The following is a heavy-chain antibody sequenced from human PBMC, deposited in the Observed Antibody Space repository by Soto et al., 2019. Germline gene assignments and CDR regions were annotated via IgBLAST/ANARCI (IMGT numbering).Heavy chain of an antibody. CDR1: GYTFTCYA. CDR3: ARGEFLSYDDY. Sequence: QVQLVQSGAEVKKPGASVKVSCKASGYTFTCYAMHWVRQAPGQRLEWMGWINAGNGNTKYSQKFQGRVTITRDTSASTAYMELSSLRSEDTAVYYCARGEFLSYDDYWGQGTLVTVSS. V-gene: IGHV1-3*01. D-gene: IGHD3-16*01. CDR2: INAGNGNT. J-gene: IGHJ4*02.